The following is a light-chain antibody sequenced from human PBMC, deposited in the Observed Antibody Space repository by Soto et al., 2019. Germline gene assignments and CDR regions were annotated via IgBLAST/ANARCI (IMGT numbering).Light chain of an antibody. CDR3: LQTYTTPWT. Sequence: DIQMTQSLSSLSASVGDRVTITCRASQSISDYLSWYQQKPGKAPKLFIYSVSTLQSGVPSKFSGSGSGTDFTLTISSLQPEDFATYDCLQTYTTPWTFGQGTKVEIK. V-gene: IGKV1-39*01. CDR2: SVS. J-gene: IGKJ1*01. CDR1: QSISDY.